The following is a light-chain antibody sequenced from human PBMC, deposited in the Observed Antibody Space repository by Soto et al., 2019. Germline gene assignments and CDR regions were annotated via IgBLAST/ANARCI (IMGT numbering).Light chain of an antibody. CDR3: QQSYSTPPT. Sequence: DIQLTQSPSSLSAPVGDRVTITCRASQNINRYLNWFQQKPGKTPKLLIYAASNLQSGVPSRFSGSRSGTYFTLTISSLQPEDFATYYCQQSYSTPPTFGQGTKVDIK. CDR2: AAS. V-gene: IGKV1-39*01. CDR1: QNINRY. J-gene: IGKJ1*01.